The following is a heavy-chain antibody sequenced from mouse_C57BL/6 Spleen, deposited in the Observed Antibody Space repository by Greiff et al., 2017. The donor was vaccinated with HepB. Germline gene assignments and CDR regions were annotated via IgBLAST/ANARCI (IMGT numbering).Heavy chain of an antibody. CDR1: GFTFTSYG. V-gene: IGHV1-81*01. CDR2: IYPRSGNT. Sequence: VQLQQSGAELARPGASVKLSCKASGFTFTSYGISWVKQRTGQGLEWIGEIYPRSGNTYYNEKFKGKATLTADKSSSPAYLELRSLTSEDAAVYFCARSRWYFDVWGTGTTVTVSS. CDR3: ARSRWYFDV. J-gene: IGHJ1*03.